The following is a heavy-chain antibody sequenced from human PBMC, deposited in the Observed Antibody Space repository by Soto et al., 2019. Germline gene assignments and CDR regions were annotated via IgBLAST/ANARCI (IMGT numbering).Heavy chain of an antibody. CDR3: ARAAVSNWFDP. J-gene: IGHJ5*02. V-gene: IGHV4-31*02. Sequence: WSWIRQHPGKGLEWIGYIYYSGSTYYNPSLKSRVTISVDTSKNQFSLKLSSVTAADTAVYYCARAAVSNWFDPWGQGTLVTVSS. CDR2: IYYSGST.